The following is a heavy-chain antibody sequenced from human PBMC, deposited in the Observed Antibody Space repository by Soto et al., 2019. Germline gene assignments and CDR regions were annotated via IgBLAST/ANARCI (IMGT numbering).Heavy chain of an antibody. CDR2: ISGGTT. CDR1: GSTFSSDV. Sequence: GGSLRLSCVASGSTFSSDVMSWVRQAPGKGLEWVSGISGGTTYYADSVKGRFTISRDNFKNTLFLQMNSLRAEDTAVYQCATRDRVNKGSYYFYGTDVWGQGTTVTVSS. CDR3: ATRDRVNKGSYYFYGTDV. J-gene: IGHJ6*02. D-gene: IGHD3-10*01. V-gene: IGHV3-23*01.